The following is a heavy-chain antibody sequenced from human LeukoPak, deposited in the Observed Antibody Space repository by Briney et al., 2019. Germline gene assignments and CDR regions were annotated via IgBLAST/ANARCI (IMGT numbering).Heavy chain of an antibody. CDR2: INQSGST. CDR3: ARRFHYYCSSTSCYSEYFQH. Sequence: SETLSLTCAVYGGSFSGYYWSWIRQPPGKGLEWIGEINQSGSTNYNPSLKSRVTISVDTSKNQFSLKLSSVTAADTAVYYCARRFHYYCSSTSCYSEYFQHWGQGTLVTVSS. CDR1: GGSFSGYY. D-gene: IGHD2-2*01. J-gene: IGHJ1*01. V-gene: IGHV4-34*01.